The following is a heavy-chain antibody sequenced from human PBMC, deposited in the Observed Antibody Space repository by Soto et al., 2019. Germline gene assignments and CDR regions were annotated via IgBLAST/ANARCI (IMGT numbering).Heavy chain of an antibody. CDR2: SRNRVNNFST. CDR3: SRVDPSAKSHDY. Sequence: VQVEESGGGLVLPGGSLRLSCTVSAVSEFSFSDQYMDWVRQAPGKGLEWVGRSRNRVNNFSTAYAASVQGRFTISRDESKNTVYLQMHSLKTDDTAVYYCSRVDPSAKSHDYWGQGTLVTVSS. D-gene: IGHD2-15*01. CDR1: AVSEFSFSDQY. J-gene: IGHJ4*02. V-gene: IGHV3-72*01.